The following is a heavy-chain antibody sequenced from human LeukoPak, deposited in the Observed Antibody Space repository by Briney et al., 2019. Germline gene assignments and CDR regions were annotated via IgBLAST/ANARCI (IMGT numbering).Heavy chain of an antibody. Sequence: GGSLRLSCAASGFTFSSYEMNWVRQAPGKGLEWVSYISSSDSTIYYADSVKGRFTISRDNAKNSLYLQMNSLRAEDTAVYYCAREANLGWFDPWGQGTLVTVSS. V-gene: IGHV3-48*03. CDR1: GFTFSSYE. D-gene: IGHD7-27*01. CDR2: ISSSDSTI. J-gene: IGHJ5*02. CDR3: AREANLGWFDP.